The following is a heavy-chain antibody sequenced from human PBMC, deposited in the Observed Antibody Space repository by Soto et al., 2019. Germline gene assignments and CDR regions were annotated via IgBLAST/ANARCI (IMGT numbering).Heavy chain of an antibody. Sequence: KRLEWISAMDMNSRGGDTYYADSVKGRFTISRDDSRNTLYLQMNGLTAEDTALYYFFKKEMARTGASSYSGFRG. V-gene: IGHV3-23*01. D-gene: IGHD2-15*01. CDR3: FKKEMARTGASSYSGF. J-gene: IGHJ1*01. CDR2: MDMNSRGGDT.